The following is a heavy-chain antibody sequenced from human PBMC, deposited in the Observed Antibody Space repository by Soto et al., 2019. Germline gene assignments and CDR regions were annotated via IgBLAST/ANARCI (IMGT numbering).Heavy chain of an antibody. Sequence: EVQLVESGGGLIQPGGSLRLSCAASGFTFRSYEMNWVRRAPGKGLEWVSHISSSAVYIDYADSVKGRFTISRDNANNSLYLQMNSLRAEDTATYYCVRDGLDYYDTARLYFDKWGQGTLVTVSS. J-gene: IGHJ4*02. CDR3: VRDGLDYYDTARLYFDK. D-gene: IGHD3-22*01. CDR1: GFTFRSYE. V-gene: IGHV3-48*03. CDR2: ISSSAVYI.